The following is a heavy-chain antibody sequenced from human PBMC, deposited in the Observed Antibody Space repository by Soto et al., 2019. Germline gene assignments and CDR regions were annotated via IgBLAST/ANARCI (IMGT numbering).Heavy chain of an antibody. CDR2: IKQDGSEK. D-gene: IGHD2-21*02. CDR3: ARETAFDCGGDCYPFDY. V-gene: IGHV3-7*05. CDR1: GFTFSSYW. Sequence: EVQLVESGGGLVQPGGSLRLSCAASGFTFSSYWMSWVRQAPGKGLEWVANIKQDGSEKYYVDSVKGRFTISRDNAKNSLYLQMNSLRAEDTAVYYYARETAFDCGGDCYPFDYWGQGTLVTVSS. J-gene: IGHJ4*02.